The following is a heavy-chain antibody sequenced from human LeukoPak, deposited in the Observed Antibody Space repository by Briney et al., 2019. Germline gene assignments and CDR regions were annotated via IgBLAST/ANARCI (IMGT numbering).Heavy chain of an antibody. CDR1: GDSINSGTFF. Sequence: SETLSLTCIVSGDSINSGTFFWSWIRQPAGKGLEWIGRVYPSGSTNYSPSLESRVTISVDTSKNQFSLTLTSVTAADTAVYYCTRDTGTTGEVKFDPWGQGTLVTVSS. J-gene: IGHJ5*02. CDR2: VYPSGST. V-gene: IGHV4-61*02. D-gene: IGHD4-17*01. CDR3: TRDTGTTGEVKFDP.